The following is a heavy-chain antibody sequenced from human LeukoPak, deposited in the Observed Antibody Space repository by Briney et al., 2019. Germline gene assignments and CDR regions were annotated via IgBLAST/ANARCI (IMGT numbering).Heavy chain of an antibody. J-gene: IGHJ4*02. CDR1: GCTFTSYG. CDR2: ISAFNGNT. V-gene: IGHV1-18*01. D-gene: IGHD5-18*01. Sequence: ASVKVSCKASGCTFTSYGITWVRQAPGQGLEWMGWISAFNGNTNYAQKLQGRVTMTTDTSTSTAYMELRSLRSDDTAVYYCARARPDVQLWFYDYWGQGTLVTVSS. CDR3: ARARPDVQLWFYDY.